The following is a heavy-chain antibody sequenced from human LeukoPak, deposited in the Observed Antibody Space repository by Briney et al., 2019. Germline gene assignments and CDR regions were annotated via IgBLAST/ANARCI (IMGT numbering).Heavy chain of an antibody. D-gene: IGHD4-23*01. CDR3: ARGRPHGNDY. Sequence: GGSLRLSCAASGFTFSSYWMNWVRQAPGKGLVWVSRIARDGSSTTYADSVKGRFSISRDNAKNTLYLQMNSLRVEGTAVYYCARGRPHGNDYWGQGTLVTVSS. V-gene: IGHV3-74*01. CDR2: IARDGSST. CDR1: GFTFSSYW. J-gene: IGHJ4*02.